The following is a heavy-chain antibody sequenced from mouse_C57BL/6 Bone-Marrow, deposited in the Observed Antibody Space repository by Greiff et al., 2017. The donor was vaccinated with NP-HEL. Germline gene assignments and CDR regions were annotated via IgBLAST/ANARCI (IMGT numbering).Heavy chain of an antibody. CDR2: IWSGGST. Sequence: VQGVESGPGLVQPSQSLYITCTVSGFSLTSYGVHWVRQSPGKGLEWLGVIWSGGSTDYNAAFISRLSISKDNSKSQVFFKMTSLQADETAIYYCARNWEDAMDYWGQGTSVTVSS. D-gene: IGHD4-1*01. V-gene: IGHV2-2*01. CDR3: ARNWEDAMDY. CDR1: GFSLTSYG. J-gene: IGHJ4*01.